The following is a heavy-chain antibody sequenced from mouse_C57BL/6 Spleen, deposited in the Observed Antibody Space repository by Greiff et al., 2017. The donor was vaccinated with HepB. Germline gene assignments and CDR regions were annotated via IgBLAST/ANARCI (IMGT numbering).Heavy chain of an antibody. Sequence: QVQLQQPGAELVKPGASVKLSCKASGYTFTSYWMHWVKQRPGRGLEWTGRIDPNSGGTKYNEKFKSKATLTVDKPSSTAYMQLSSLTSEDSAVYYCARGDDRYAMDYWGQGTSVTVSS. J-gene: IGHJ4*01. CDR3: ARGDDRYAMDY. CDR1: GYTFTSYW. CDR2: IDPNSGGT. V-gene: IGHV1-72*01.